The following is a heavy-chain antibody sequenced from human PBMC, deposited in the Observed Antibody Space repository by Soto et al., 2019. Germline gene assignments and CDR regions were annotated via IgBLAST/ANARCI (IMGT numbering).Heavy chain of an antibody. CDR3: ARGGYFDS. D-gene: IGHD3-22*01. CDR1: GGSFSGYY. V-gene: IGHV4-34*01. CDR2: INHSGST. J-gene: IGHJ4*02. Sequence: QVQLQQWGAGLLKPSETLSLTCAVYGGSFSGYYWSWIRQPPGKGLEWIGEINHSGSTNYNPSLKSRVTISVDTSKNQFSLKLSSVTTADTAVYYCARGGYFDSWGQGTLVTVSS.